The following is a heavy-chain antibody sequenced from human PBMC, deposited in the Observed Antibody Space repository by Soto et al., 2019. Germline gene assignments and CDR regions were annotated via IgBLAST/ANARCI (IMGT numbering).Heavy chain of an antibody. V-gene: IGHV3-23*01. D-gene: IGHD3-10*02. Sequence: GKGLEWVSAISGSGGSTYYADSVKGRVTISRDHSKNTLYLQMNSLRAEESAVYYCAKVDLPFYVFQAEYIIRDVRSVSAFLLNRSSDL. J-gene: IGHJ2*01. CDR3: AKVDLPFYVFQAEYIIRDVRSVSAFLLNRSSDL. CDR2: ISGSGGST.